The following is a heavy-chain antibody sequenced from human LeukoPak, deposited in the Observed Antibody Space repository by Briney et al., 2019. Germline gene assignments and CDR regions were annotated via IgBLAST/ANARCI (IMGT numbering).Heavy chain of an antibody. D-gene: IGHD3-9*01. J-gene: IGHJ5*02. CDR2: ISGSGSAI. Sequence: GGSLRLSCAASGFTFSSYEMNWVRQAPGKGLERVSYISGSGSAIYYADAVKGRFTISRDTAKNTLYLQMNSPRAEDTAVYYCARQYYDILTGINWFDPWGQGTLVTVSS. CDR3: ARQYYDILTGINWFDP. V-gene: IGHV3-48*03. CDR1: GFTFSSYE.